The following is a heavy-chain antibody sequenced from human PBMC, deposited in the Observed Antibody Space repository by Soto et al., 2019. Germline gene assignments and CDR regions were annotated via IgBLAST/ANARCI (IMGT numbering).Heavy chain of an antibody. J-gene: IGHJ4*02. V-gene: IGHV3-30*03. CDR3: ARDWLRYYFDY. CDR2: ISYDGSNK. D-gene: IGHD5-12*01. Sequence: PGGSLRLSCAASGFTFSSYGMHWVRQAPGKGLEWVAVISYDGSNKYYADSVKGRLTISRDNSKNTLYLQMNSLRAEDTAVYYCARDWLRYYFDYWGQGTLVTVSS. CDR1: GFTFSSYG.